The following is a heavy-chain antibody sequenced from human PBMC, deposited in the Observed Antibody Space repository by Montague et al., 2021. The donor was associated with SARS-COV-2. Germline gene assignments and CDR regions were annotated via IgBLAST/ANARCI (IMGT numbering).Heavy chain of an antibody. Sequence: CAISGDSVSSNIATWNWIRQSPSRGLEWLGRTYYRSKWYNDYAVSVKSRVIINSDTSNIRISLQLNSVTPEDTAVYYCARAYCGGDCYFYWYFDLWGRGTLVTVSS. V-gene: IGHV6-1*01. J-gene: IGHJ2*01. CDR2: TYYRSKWYN. D-gene: IGHD2-21*02. CDR1: GDSVSSNIAT. CDR3: ARAYCGGDCYFYWYFDL.